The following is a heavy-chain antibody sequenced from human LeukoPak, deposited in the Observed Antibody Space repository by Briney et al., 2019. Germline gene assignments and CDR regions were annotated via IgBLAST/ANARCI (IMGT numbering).Heavy chain of an antibody. CDR1: GDSTSSDNYY. CDR2: IYYSGST. J-gene: IGHJ4*02. V-gene: IGHV4-39*01. D-gene: IGHD1-26*01. Sequence: SETLSLTCTVSGDSTSSDNYYGGWVRQPPGKGLEWIGNIYYSGSTYYNPSLKSRVTMSVDTSKNQFSLKLNSVTAADTAVYYCARGRPYSGGYHLDYWGQGTLVTVSS. CDR3: ARGRPYSGGYHLDY.